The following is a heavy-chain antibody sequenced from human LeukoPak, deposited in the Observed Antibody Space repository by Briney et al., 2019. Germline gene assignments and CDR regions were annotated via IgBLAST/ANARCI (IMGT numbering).Heavy chain of an antibody. CDR1: GYTFTSYG. CDR2: IIPILGIA. D-gene: IGHD6-13*01. CDR3: ARDVGGGSSWYEAFLGY. V-gene: IGHV1-69*10. Sequence: GASVKVSCKASGYTFTSYGISWVRQAPGQGLEWMGGIIPILGIANYAQKFQGRVTITADKSTSTAYMELSSLRSEDTAVYYCARDVGGGSSWYEAFLGYWGQGTLVTVSS. J-gene: IGHJ4*02.